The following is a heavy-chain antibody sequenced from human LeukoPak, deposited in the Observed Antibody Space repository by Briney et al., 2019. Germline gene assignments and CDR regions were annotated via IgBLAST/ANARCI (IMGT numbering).Heavy chain of an antibody. CDR1: AGAISHAGYF. V-gene: IGHV4-31*03. CDR3: ARDAGYGMDV. CDR2: IDYSGRS. Sequence: SQTLSLTCPISAGAISHAGYFWSWVRRHPEKGLEWIGYIDYSGRSYYNPSLESRVVISVDTSENQVSLTLKSMTAADTAVYYCARDAGYGMDVWGQGTTVTVSS. J-gene: IGHJ6*02.